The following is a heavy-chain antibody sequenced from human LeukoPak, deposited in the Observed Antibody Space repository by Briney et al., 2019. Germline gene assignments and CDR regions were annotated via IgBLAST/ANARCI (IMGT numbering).Heavy chain of an antibody. CDR3: ASWGLGGYFDY. CDR1: GYTFTSNY. J-gene: IGHJ4*02. Sequence: ASVKVSCKAFGYTFTSNYMHWVRQAPGQGPEWMGVISPSGGSTTYAQKLQGRVTMTTDTSTSTAYMELRSLRSDDTAVYYCASWGLGGYFDYWGQGTLVTVSS. D-gene: IGHD3-16*01. V-gene: IGHV1-46*01. CDR2: ISPSGGST.